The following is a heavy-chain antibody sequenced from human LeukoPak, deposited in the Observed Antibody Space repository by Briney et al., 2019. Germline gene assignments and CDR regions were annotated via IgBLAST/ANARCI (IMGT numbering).Heavy chain of an antibody. Sequence: GGSLRLSCAASGFTFSSYAMSWVRQAPGKGLEWVSYISGSSGTIYYADSVKGRFTISRDNAKNSLFLQLISLRAGDTAVYYCARDDGVAAAGNYFYYMDVWGKGTTVTVSS. J-gene: IGHJ6*03. CDR3: ARDDGVAAAGNYFYYMDV. V-gene: IGHV3-48*01. CDR1: GFTFSSYA. CDR2: ISGSSGTI. D-gene: IGHD6-13*01.